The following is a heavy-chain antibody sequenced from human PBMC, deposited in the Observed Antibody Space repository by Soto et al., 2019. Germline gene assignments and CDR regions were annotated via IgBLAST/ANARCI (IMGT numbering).Heavy chain of an antibody. Sequence: SETLSLTCAVSPDSISRYSLCWIRQHPGKGLEWIGYIYYSGTTYYNPSLKSRVTISVDTSKNQFSLKLRSVTAADTAVYYCAREPLTWGQGTLVTVSS. CDR3: AREPLT. J-gene: IGHJ4*02. CDR1: PDSISRYS. V-gene: IGHV4-31*11. CDR2: IYYSGTT.